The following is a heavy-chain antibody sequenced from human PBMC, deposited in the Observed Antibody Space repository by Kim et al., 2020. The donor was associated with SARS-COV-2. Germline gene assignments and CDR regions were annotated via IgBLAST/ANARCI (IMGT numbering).Heavy chain of an antibody. CDR3: AKEFGNPGYYGMGV. CDR1: GFTFSGYG. D-gene: IGHD3-10*01. J-gene: IGHJ6*01. Sequence: GGSLRLSCAASGFTFSGYGMHWVRQAPGKGLEWVAGISYDASNKYYADSVKGRFSISIANSNNTLKLQMNILSAEATAVYDCAKEFGNPGYYGMGVCGQG. V-gene: IGHV3-30*18. CDR2: ISYDASNK.